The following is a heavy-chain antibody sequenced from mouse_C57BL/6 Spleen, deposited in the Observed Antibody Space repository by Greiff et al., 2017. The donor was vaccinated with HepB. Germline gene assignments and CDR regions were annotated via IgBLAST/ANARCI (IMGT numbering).Heavy chain of an antibody. J-gene: IGHJ4*01. CDR3: TRDPDDGYYVAMDY. V-gene: IGHV5-9-1*02. Sequence: VQLKESGEGLVKPGGSLKLSCAASGFTFSSYAMSWVRQTPEKRLEWVAYISSGGDYIYYADTVKGRFTISRDNARNTLYLQMSSLKSEDTAMYYCTRDPDDGYYVAMDYWGQGTSVTVSS. CDR1: GFTFSSYA. D-gene: IGHD2-3*01. CDR2: ISSGGDYI.